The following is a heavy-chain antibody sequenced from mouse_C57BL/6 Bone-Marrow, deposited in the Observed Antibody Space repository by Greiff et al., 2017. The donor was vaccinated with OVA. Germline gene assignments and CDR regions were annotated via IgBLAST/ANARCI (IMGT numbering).Heavy chain of an antibody. Sequence: QVQLQQPGAELVRPGTSVKLSCKASGYTFTSYWMHWVKQRPGQGLAWIGVIDPSDSYTNYNQKFKGKATLTVDTSSSTAYMQLSSLTSEDSAVYYCGPDGAYWGQGTLVTVSA. V-gene: IGHV1-59*01. CDR3: GPDGAY. CDR2: IDPSDSYT. CDR1: GYTFTSYW. J-gene: IGHJ3*01.